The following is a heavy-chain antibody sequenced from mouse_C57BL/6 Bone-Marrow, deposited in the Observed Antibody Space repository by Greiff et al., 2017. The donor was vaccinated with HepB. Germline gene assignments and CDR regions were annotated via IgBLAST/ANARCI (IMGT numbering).Heavy chain of an antibody. Sequence: VQLQQPGAELVKPGASVKLSCKASGYTFTSYWMHWVKQRPGQGLEWIGMIHPNSGSTNYNEKFKSKANLTVDTSSSTAYMQLNSLTSEDSAVYYCARWGYDYLWYFDVWGTGTTVTVSS. J-gene: IGHJ1*03. D-gene: IGHD2-4*01. V-gene: IGHV1-64*01. CDR3: ARWGYDYLWYFDV. CDR1: GYTFTSYW. CDR2: IHPNSGST.